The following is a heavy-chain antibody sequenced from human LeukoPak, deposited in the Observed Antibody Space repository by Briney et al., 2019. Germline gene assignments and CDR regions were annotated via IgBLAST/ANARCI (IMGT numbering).Heavy chain of an antibody. D-gene: IGHD3-22*01. J-gene: IGHJ4*02. CDR3: AKTYYYDSLLDY. CDR1: GFTFSSYA. V-gene: IGHV3-23*01. CDR2: ISGSGGST. Sequence: QPGGSLRLSCAASGFTFSSYAMSWVRQAPGEGLEWVSAISGSGGSTYYADSVKGRFTISRDNSKNTLYLHMNSLRAEDTAVYYCAKTYYYDSLLDYWGQGTLVTVSS.